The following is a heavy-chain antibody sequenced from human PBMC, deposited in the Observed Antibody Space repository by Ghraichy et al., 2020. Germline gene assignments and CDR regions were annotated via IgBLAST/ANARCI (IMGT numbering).Heavy chain of an antibody. Sequence: LSLTCAASGFTFSSYAMSWVRQAPGKGLEWVSAISGSGGSTYYADSVKGRFTISRDNSKNTLYLQMNSLRAEDTAVYYCAKDSLGYYYDSSGYYFDYWGQGTLVTVSS. CDR3: AKDSLGYYYDSSGYYFDY. CDR2: ISGSGGST. CDR1: GFTFSSYA. V-gene: IGHV3-23*01. D-gene: IGHD3-22*01. J-gene: IGHJ4*02.